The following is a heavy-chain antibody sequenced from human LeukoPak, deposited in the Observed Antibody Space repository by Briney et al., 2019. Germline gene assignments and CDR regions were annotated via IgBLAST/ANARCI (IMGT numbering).Heavy chain of an antibody. CDR2: IYYSGCT. J-gene: IGHJ4*02. Sequence: SETLSLTCTVSGASISSSSYDWGWIRQPGGKGLEWIGSIYYSGCTYYNPSLKSRVTISVDTSKNQFSLKLSSVTAADTAVYYCARVYGGSYPFDYWGQGTLVTVSS. D-gene: IGHD1-26*01. CDR3: ARVYGGSYPFDY. CDR1: GASISSSSYD. V-gene: IGHV4-39*07.